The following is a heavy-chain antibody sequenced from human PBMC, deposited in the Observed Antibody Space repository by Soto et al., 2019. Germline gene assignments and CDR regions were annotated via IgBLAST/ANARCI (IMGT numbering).Heavy chain of an antibody. CDR2: INHSGST. V-gene: IGHV4-34*01. J-gene: IGHJ3*02. D-gene: IGHD6-19*01. CDR1: GGSFSGYY. CDR3: ARGVAVAGTDDAFDI. Sequence: QVQLQQWGAGLLKPSETLSLTCAVYGGSFSGYYWSWIRQPPGKGLEWIGEINHSGSTNYNPSLKSRVTISVDTSKSQFSLKLSSVTAADTAVYYCARGVAVAGTDDAFDIWGQGTMVTVSS.